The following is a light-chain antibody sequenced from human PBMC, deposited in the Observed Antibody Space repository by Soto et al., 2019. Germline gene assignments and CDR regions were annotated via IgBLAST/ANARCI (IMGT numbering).Light chain of an antibody. J-gene: IGKJ4*01. V-gene: IGKV1D-16*01. CDR3: QQYNSYPLT. CDR2: AAS. Sequence: DIQMTQSPSSLSASVGDRVTITCRASQDISSWLVWYQQKKEKXPKALIYAASSLHSGVPSRFSGSGSGTDLTINICSLQPEDAETYYGQQYNSYPLTFGGVTKVDIK. CDR1: QDISSW.